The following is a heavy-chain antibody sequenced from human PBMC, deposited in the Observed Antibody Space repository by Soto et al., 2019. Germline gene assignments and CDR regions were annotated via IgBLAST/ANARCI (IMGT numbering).Heavy chain of an antibody. CDR1: GGTFSSYA. D-gene: IGHD2-2*01. CDR2: IIPIFGTA. J-gene: IGHJ5*02. CDR3: ARGKDIVVVPAARGFGWFAP. Sequence: ASVKVSCKASGGTFSSYAISWVRQAPGQGLEWMGGIIPIFGTANYAQKFQGRVTITADESTSTAYMELSSLRSEDTAVYYCARGKDIVVVPAARGFGWFAPWGQGTLVTVSS. V-gene: IGHV1-69*13.